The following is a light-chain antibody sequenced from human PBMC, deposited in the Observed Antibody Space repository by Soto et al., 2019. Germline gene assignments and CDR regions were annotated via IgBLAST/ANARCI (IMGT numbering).Light chain of an antibody. CDR1: QGFSNY. J-gene: IGKJ1*01. V-gene: IGKV1-27*01. CDR2: AAS. CDR3: QKYDNAPWT. Sequence: DIQMTQSPSSLSASVGDRVTITCRASQGFSNYLARYQQKPGKVPKLLIYAASTLQSGVPSRFSGSRSGADFTLTISSLQPEDVATYYCQKYDNAPWTFGQGTKVEIK.